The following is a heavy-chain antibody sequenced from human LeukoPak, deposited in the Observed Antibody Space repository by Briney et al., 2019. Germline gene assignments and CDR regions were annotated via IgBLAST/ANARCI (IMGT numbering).Heavy chain of an antibody. CDR2: ISSSSSTI. D-gene: IGHD2-21*02. CDR1: GFTVSSNY. CDR3: ARGNLRHIVVVTAWYWFDP. J-gene: IGHJ5*02. V-gene: IGHV3-48*01. Sequence: GGSLRLSCAASGFTVSSNYMNWVRQAPGKGLEWVSYISSSSSTIYYADSVKGRFTISRDNAKNSLYLQMNSLRAEDTAVYYCARGNLRHIVVVTAWYWFDPWGQGTLVTVSS.